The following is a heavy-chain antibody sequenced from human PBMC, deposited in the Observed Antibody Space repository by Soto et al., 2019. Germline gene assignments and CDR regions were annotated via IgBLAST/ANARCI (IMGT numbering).Heavy chain of an antibody. CDR1: GYSFSSSA. J-gene: IGHJ6*02. Sequence: QAHLVQPGAEVKKPGASVKVSCQAFGYSFSSSAIHWVRQAPGHRLEWMGWTTDVDGNRKYSERFQGRVNLTTDTSASTVYMELSSLRSEDTGVYYCAMSSTWGWVAYFSAMAVWGQVTKVTVSS. CDR3: AMSSTWGWVAYFSAMAV. D-gene: IGHD6-13*01. V-gene: IGHV1-3*01. CDR2: TTDVDGNR.